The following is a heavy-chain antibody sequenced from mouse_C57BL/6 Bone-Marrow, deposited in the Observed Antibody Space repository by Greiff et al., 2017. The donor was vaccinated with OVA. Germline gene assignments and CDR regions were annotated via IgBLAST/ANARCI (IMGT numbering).Heavy chain of an antibody. CDR2: IYPRSGNT. D-gene: IGHD2-1*01. Sequence: QVHVKQSGAELARPGASVKLSCKASGYTFTSYGISWVKQRTGQGLEWIGEIYPRSGNTYYNEKFKGKATLTADKSSSTAYMELRSLTSEDSAVYFCASCYGNSAWFAYWGQGTLVTVSA. CDR1: GYTFTSYG. J-gene: IGHJ3*01. CDR3: ASCYGNSAWFAY. V-gene: IGHV1-81*01.